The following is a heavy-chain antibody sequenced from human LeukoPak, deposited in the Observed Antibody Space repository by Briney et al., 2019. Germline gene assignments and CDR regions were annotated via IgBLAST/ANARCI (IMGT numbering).Heavy chain of an antibody. Sequence: ASVRISCKASGFTFSGYYMQWVRQAPGHGLEWMGIMNPSDGSTKYAQKLQGRVTMSGDTSTSTVYMELSSLTSEDTAVYYCARDSLQTRYRWNDEGRKNWFDPWGQGTLVIVSS. J-gene: IGHJ5*02. D-gene: IGHD1-1*01. CDR3: ARDSLQTRYRWNDEGRKNWFDP. CDR2: MNPSDGST. V-gene: IGHV1-46*01. CDR1: GFTFSGYY.